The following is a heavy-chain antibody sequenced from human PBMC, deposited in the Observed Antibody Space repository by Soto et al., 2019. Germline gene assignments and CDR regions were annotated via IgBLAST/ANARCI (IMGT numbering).Heavy chain of an antibody. D-gene: IGHD3-16*02. J-gene: IGHJ6*02. CDR3: ARYRRLYGISV. CDR1: GGSISSGGYY. V-gene: IGHV4-31*03. Sequence: QVQLQESGPGLVKPSPTLSLTCTVSGGSISSGGYYWSWIRQHPGKGLEWIGNIYYSGSTYYNPSLKRRVTISVDSSTNPFSLKLSSVTAADPAVYYCARYRRLYGISVWCRGATVTVS. CDR2: IYYSGST.